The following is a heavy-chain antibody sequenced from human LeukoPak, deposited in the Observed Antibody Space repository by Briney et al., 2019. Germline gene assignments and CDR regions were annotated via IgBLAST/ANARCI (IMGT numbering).Heavy chain of an antibody. CDR1: GFTFSSYA. Sequence: GGSLRLSCAASGFTFSSYAMSWVRQAPGKGLEWVANIKQDGSEKYYVDSVKGRFTISRDNAKNSLYLQMNSLRAEDTAVYYCARDTFSYYWGQGTLVTVSS. V-gene: IGHV3-7*05. CDR2: IKQDGSEK. CDR3: ARDTFSYY. J-gene: IGHJ4*02. D-gene: IGHD2-2*01.